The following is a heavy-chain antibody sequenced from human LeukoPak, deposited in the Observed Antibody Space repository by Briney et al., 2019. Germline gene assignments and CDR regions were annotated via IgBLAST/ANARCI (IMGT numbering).Heavy chain of an antibody. CDR2: IYYSGST. J-gene: IGHJ4*02. Sequence: GSLRLSCSASGFTFSTYWMSWVRQPPGKGLEWIGYIYYSGSTNYNPSLKSRVSMSADTSKNQISLNLKFVTAADTAVYYCARQTMLVGYANGLGFNYWGEGTLVTVSS. CDR1: GFTFSTYW. D-gene: IGHD2-2*01. V-gene: IGHV4-59*01. CDR3: ARQTMLVGYANGLGFNY.